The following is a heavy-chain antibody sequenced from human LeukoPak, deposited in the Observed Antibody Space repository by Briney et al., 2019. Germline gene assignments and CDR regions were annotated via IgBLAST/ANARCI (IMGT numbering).Heavy chain of an antibody. J-gene: IGHJ2*01. CDR2: ISNDGDT. V-gene: IGHV3-23*01. CDR3: ARAGGGSYFDL. CDR1: GFTFRTYG. Sequence: PGGSLRLSCVASGFTFRTYGMTWVRQAPGEGLQWVSSISNDGDTNYADSVQGRFSISRDNSKNILYLQMNNLKAEDTAFYYCARAGGGSYFDLWGRGTLVTVSS. D-gene: IGHD2-15*01.